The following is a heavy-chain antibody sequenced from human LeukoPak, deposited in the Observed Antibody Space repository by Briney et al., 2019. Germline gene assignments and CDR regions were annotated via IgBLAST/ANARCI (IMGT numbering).Heavy chain of an antibody. CDR1: GFTFSSYS. J-gene: IGHJ4*02. Sequence: GGSLRLSCAASGFTFSSYSMNWVRQAPGNGLEWVSSIRSSSSYIYYADSVKGRFTISRENAKNSLYLQMNSLRAEDTAVYYCARSTVTTDWGQGTLVTVSS. CDR3: ARSTVTTD. D-gene: IGHD4-11*01. CDR2: IRSSSSYI. V-gene: IGHV3-21*01.